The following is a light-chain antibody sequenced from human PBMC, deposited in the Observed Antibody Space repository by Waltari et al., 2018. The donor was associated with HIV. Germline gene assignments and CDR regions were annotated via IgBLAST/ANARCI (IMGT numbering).Light chain of an antibody. J-gene: IGLJ2*01. CDR3: QAWDSSAGV. CDR1: KMEDKY. CDR2: QDS. V-gene: IGLV3-1*01. Sequence: YALTLPPSVSVSPGPTATITFSGDKMEDKYACWYQQKPGQSPVLVIYQDSKRPSGIPERFSGSNTGNTATLTIGGTQAMDEADYYCQAWDSSAGVFGGGTKLTVL.